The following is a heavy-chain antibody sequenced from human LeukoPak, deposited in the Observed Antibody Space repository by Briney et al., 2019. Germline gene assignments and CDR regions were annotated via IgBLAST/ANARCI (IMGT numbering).Heavy chain of an antibody. J-gene: IGHJ5*02. CDR2: ISGSGGST. Sequence: GGSLRLSCAASGFTFSSYAMSWVRQAPGKGLEWVSAISGSGGSTYYADSVKGRFTISRDNSKNSLYLQMNSLRAEDTALYYCAKSVEGSGSYYNNWFDPWGQGTLVTVSS. D-gene: IGHD3-10*01. V-gene: IGHV3-23*01. CDR1: GFTFSSYA. CDR3: AKSVEGSGSYYNNWFDP.